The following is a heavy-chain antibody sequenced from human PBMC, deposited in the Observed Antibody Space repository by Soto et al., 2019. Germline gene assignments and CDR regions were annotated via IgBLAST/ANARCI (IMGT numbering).Heavy chain of an antibody. CDR2: ISGGGRHT. D-gene: IGHD3-16*01. CDR1: GFMVKNHA. Sequence: DEQLLESGGALVQPGEALRLSRTASGFMVKNHAMTSVRQAPGKGLEWVSSISGGGRHTKDPETVKGRCPISRHNSKNALYLHLNNLRADDTAVYYCAKSPCRMVTFGGVMENWYCDLWGRGTLVTVSS. CDR3: AKSPCRMVTFGGVMENWYCDL. V-gene: IGHV3-23*01. J-gene: IGHJ2*01.